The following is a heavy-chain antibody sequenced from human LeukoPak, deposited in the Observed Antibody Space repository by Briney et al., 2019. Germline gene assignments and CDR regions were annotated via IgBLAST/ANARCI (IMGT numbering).Heavy chain of an antibody. J-gene: IGHJ2*01. Sequence: SETLSLTCTVSGGSISSYYWSWIRQPPGKGLEWIGYIYYSGSTNYNPSLKSRVTISVDTSKNQFSLKLSSVTAADTAVYYCARVGWLQTSPLWYFDLWGRGTLVTVSS. V-gene: IGHV4-59*01. CDR2: IYYSGST. CDR1: GGSISSYY. CDR3: ARVGWLQTSPLWYFDL. D-gene: IGHD5-24*01.